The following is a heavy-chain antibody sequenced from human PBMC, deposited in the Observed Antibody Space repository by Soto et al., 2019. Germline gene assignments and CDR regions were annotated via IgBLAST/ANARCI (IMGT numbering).Heavy chain of an antibody. Sequence: QPGGSLRLSCAASGFTFSSYAMRWVRQAPGKGREWGSAISAGAVATNYADSVKGRFTISRDNSKNTLYLQMNSLRAEDTAVYYCAKGRESSGYYRPFAYWGQGALVTVSS. V-gene: IGHV3-23*01. J-gene: IGHJ4*02. CDR3: AKGRESSGYYRPFAY. D-gene: IGHD3-22*01. CDR1: GFTFSSYA. CDR2: ISAGAVAT.